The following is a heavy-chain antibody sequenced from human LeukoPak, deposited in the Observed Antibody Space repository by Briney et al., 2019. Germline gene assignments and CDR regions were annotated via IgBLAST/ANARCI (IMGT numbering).Heavy chain of an antibody. D-gene: IGHD5-12*01. Sequence: SETLSLTCTVSGGSFNSGSYYWSWIRQPSGKGLEWVGRIYTSGSTNYNPSLNSRVTISVDTSKNQFSLQLTSVTPADTAVYYCARGMRVDRFFDYWGQGILVTVSS. CDR3: ARGMRVDRFFDY. CDR1: GGSFNSGSYY. J-gene: IGHJ4*02. CDR2: IYTSGST. V-gene: IGHV4-61*02.